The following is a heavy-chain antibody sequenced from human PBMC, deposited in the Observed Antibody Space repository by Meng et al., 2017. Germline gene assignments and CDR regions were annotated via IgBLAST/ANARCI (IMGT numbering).Heavy chain of an antibody. J-gene: IGHJ4*02. V-gene: IGHV2-5*02. CDR3: AQGLWFGELPKFDY. CDR2: IYWDDDK. D-gene: IGHD3-10*01. CDR1: VFSLSTSRVG. Sequence: SGPTLVKPTQTLTLTCTFSVFSLSTSRVGVGWIRQHPGKALEWLALIYWDDDKRYSPSLKSRLTITKDTSENQVVLTMTNMDPVDTATYYCAQGLWFGELPKFDYWGQGTLVTVSS.